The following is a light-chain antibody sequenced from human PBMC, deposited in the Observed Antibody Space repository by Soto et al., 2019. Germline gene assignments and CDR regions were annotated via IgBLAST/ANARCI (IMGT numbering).Light chain of an antibody. CDR1: QGIGNY. CDR2: GAS. V-gene: IGKV1-17*03. Sequence: DIQMTQSPSAMSASIGDRVTITCRASQGIGNYLAWFLQKPGKAPKSLISGASSLQSGVPLRFSGSGSGTDFTLTISSLQPEDFATYFCVQHSTYPWTFGQGTYVEIK. J-gene: IGKJ1*01. CDR3: VQHSTYPWT.